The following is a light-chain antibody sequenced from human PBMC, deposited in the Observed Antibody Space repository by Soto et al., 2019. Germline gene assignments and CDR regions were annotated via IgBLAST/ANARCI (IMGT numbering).Light chain of an antibody. J-gene: IGKJ2*01. CDR2: DAS. CDR1: QDISNY. Sequence: DIQMTQSPSSLSASVGDRVTITCQASQDISNYLNWYQQKPGKAPKLLIYDASNLETGVPSRFSGSGSGTDFTLTISSLQPADIATYYCKQYDNLPPYTFGQGTKLEIK. V-gene: IGKV1-33*01. CDR3: KQYDNLPPYT.